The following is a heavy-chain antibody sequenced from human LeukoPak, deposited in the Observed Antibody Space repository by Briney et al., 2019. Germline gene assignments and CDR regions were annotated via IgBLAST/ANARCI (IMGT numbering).Heavy chain of an antibody. CDR1: GGSISSYY. V-gene: IGHV4-59*01. Sequence: SETLSLTCTVSGGSISSYYWSWIRQPPGKGLEWIGYIYYSGSTNYNPSLKSRVTISVDTSKNLFSLKLSSVTAADTAVYYCAREGGYDSSGYYTGVVDYWGQGTLVTVSS. CDR2: IYYSGST. D-gene: IGHD3-22*01. J-gene: IGHJ4*02. CDR3: AREGGYDSSGYYTGVVDY.